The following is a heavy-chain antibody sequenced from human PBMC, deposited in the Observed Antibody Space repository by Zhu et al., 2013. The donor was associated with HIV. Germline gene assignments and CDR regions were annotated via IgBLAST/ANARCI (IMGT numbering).Heavy chain of an antibody. CDR2: IIPIFGTA. CDR1: GGTFSSYA. V-gene: IGHV1-69*12. J-gene: IGHJ6*02. Sequence: QVQLVQSGAEVKKPGSSVKVSCKASGGTFSSYAISWVRQAPGQGLEWMGGIIPIFGTANYAQKFQGRVTITADESTSTAYMELSSLRSEDTAVYYCARSGCSGGSCYDRLYYYYGMDVWGQGTTVTVSS. CDR3: ARSGCSGGSCYDRLYYYYGMDV. D-gene: IGHD2-15*01.